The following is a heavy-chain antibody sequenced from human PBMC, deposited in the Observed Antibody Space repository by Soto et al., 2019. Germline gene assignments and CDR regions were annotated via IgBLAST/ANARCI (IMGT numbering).Heavy chain of an antibody. D-gene: IGHD3-10*01. CDR1: GGTFISHA. Sequence: QVQLVQSGPEVKKPGSSVKVSCKVSGGTFISHAINWLRQAPGQGLEWMGVIIPVTDTPNTAEKFQGRLTSTADKSTATVNREFSSLTCDDTAVYFCARGNKGPGHYGPGSQGWYGPWGQGTLVSVSS. J-gene: IGHJ5*02. CDR3: ARGNKGPGHYGPGSQGWYGP. CDR2: IIPVTDTP. V-gene: IGHV1-69*06.